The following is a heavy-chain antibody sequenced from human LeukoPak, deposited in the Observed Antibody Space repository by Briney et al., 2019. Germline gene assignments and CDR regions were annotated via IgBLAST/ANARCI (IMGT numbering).Heavy chain of an antibody. Sequence: SGGSLRLSCAASGFIFSNYAMMWARLTPGKGLEWVSAISGSGGTTYYAGSVKGRFTISRDSSTNTLYLRLSSLRAEDTAIYYCARGGSVFAYFFDYWGQGTLVTGPS. CDR1: GFIFSNYA. V-gene: IGHV3-23*01. CDR2: ISGSGGTT. D-gene: IGHD3-10*01. CDR3: ARGGSVFAYFFDY. J-gene: IGHJ4*02.